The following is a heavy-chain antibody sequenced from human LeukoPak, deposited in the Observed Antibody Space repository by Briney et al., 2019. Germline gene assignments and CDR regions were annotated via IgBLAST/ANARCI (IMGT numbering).Heavy chain of an antibody. J-gene: IGHJ1*01. CDR3: ARAPSEIGGYYPEYFRH. CDR1: EFAVNSNY. D-gene: IGHD3-22*01. V-gene: IGHV3-53*01. Sequence: GGSLRLSCAASEFAVNSNYMSWVRQAPGKGLEWVSVIYSGGNTYYADSVKGRFTISRDNAKNTVSLQMNSLRPEGTGVYYCARAPSEIGGYYPEYFRHWGQGTLVTVSS. CDR2: IYSGGNT.